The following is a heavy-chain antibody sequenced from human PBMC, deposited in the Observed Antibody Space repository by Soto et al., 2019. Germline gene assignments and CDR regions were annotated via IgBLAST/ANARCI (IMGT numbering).Heavy chain of an antibody. V-gene: IGHV4-30-4*01. CDR2: IYYSGST. Sequence: SETLSLTCAVSDDSMSSGHYYWSWIRQPPGKGLEWIGYIYYSGSTYYNPSLKSRLTISVDKSKNQFSLKLSSVTAADTAFYYCARGSGSYPLPYFDYWGQKTLVTV. D-gene: IGHD3-22*01. CDR3: ARGSGSYPLPYFDY. J-gene: IGHJ4*02. CDR1: DDSMSSGHYY.